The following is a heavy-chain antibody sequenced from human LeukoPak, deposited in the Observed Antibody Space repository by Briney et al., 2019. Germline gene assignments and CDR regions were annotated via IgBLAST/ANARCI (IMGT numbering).Heavy chain of an antibody. CDR1: GGSISSGGYY. D-gene: IGHD2-2*01. CDR2: IYYSGST. CDR3: ARGHCSSTSCYPFDY. J-gene: IGHJ4*02. Sequence: SETLSLTCTVSGGSISSGGYYWSWIRQQPGKGLEWIGYIYYSGSTYYNPSLKSRVTISVDTSKNQFSLKLSSVTAADTAVYYCARGHCSSTSCYPFDYWGQGTLVTVSS. V-gene: IGHV4-31*03.